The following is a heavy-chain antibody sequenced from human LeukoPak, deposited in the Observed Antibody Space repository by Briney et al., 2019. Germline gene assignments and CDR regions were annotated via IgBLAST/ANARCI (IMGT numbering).Heavy chain of an antibody. CDR3: AREYYGSGYLDY. CDR1: GFTFSSYA. V-gene: IGHV3-23*01. D-gene: IGHD3-10*01. CDR2: ISGSGGST. Sequence: PGGSLRLSCAASGFTFSSYAMSWVRQAPGKGLEWVSAISGSGGSTYYADSVKGRFTISRDNYKNTLYLQMNSLRAEDTAVYYCAREYYGSGYLDYWGQGTLVTVSS. J-gene: IGHJ4*02.